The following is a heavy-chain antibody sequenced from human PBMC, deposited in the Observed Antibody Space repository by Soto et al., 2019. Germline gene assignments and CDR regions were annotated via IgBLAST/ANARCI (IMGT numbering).Heavy chain of an antibody. D-gene: IGHD2-8*01. Sequence: GGSLRLSCAASGFTFSSYAMSWVRQAPGKGLEWVSAISGSGGSTYYADSVKGRFTISRDNSKNTLYLQMNSLRAEDTAVYYCAKAHECYTDCFVIPLIFDYWGQGTMVTVYS. V-gene: IGHV3-23*01. CDR2: ISGSGGST. CDR1: GFTFSSYA. J-gene: IGHJ4*02. CDR3: AKAHECYTDCFVIPLIFDY.